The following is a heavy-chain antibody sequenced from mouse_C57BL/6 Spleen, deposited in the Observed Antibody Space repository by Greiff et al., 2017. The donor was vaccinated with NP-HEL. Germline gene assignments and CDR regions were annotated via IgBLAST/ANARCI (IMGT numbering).Heavy chain of an antibody. CDR1: GFNIKDYY. D-gene: IGHD2-4*01. CDR3: TSFYYDYDGFAY. CDR2: IDPEDGDT. V-gene: IGHV14-1*01. J-gene: IGHJ3*01. Sequence: EVQLQQSGAELVRPGASVKLSCTASGFNIKDYYMHWVKQRPEQGLEWIGRIDPEDGDTEYAPKFQGKATMTADTSSNTAYLQLSSLTSEDTAVYYCTSFYYDYDGFAYWGQRTLVTVSA.